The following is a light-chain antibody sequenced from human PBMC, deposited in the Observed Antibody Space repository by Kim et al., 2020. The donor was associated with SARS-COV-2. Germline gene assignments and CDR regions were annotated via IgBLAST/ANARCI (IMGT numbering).Light chain of an antibody. CDR1: QSISSW. V-gene: IGKV1-5*01. Sequence: ASVGDRVTITCRASQSISSWLAWYQQKPGKAPKLLIYDAASLESGVPSRFSGSGSGTEFTLTISSLQPDDFATYYCQQYNSYSWTFGQGTKVDIK. CDR2: DAA. CDR3: QQYNSYSWT. J-gene: IGKJ1*01.